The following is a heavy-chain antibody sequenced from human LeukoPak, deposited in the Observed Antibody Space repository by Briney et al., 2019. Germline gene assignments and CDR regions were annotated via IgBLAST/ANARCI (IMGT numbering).Heavy chain of an antibody. V-gene: IGHV3-66*01. CDR1: GFTVSGNY. CDR2: IYSGGKT. J-gene: IGHJ4*02. CDR3: ARDGSSGWSHDY. D-gene: IGHD6-19*01. Sequence: GGSLRLSCAASGFTVSGNYMSWVRQAPGKGLEWVSAIYSGGKTYYADSVKGRFTISRDNSKNTLYLQMNSLRAEDTAVYYCARDGSSGWSHDYWGQGALVTVSS.